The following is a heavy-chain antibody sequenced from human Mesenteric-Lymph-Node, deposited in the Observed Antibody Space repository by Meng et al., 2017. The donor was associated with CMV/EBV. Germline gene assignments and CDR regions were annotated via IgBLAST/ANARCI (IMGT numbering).Heavy chain of an antibody. CDR3: ARGYSPGNY. CDR2: ISSSSSTI. D-gene: IGHD2-21*01. CDR1: GFTFSSYS. V-gene: IGHV3-48*04. Sequence: GESLKISCAASGFTFSSYSMNWVRQAPGKGLEWVSYISSSSSTIYYADSVKGRFTISRDTAKNSLYLQMNSLRADDTAVYYCARGYSPGNYWGQGTMVTVSS. J-gene: IGHJ4*02.